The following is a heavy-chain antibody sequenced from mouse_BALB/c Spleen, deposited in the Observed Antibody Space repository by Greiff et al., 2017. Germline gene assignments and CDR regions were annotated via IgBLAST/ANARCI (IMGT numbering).Heavy chain of an antibody. CDR3: ARSNYYGSSYGYFDV. CDR1: GFTFSSYT. J-gene: IGHJ1*01. Sequence: EVKVEESGGGLVQPGGSLKLSCAASGFTFSSYTMSWVRQTPEKRLEWVAYISNGGGSTYYPDTVKGRFTISRDNAKNTLYLQMSSLKSEDTAMYYCARSNYYGSSYGYFDVWGAGTTVTVSS. D-gene: IGHD1-1*01. V-gene: IGHV5-12-2*01. CDR2: ISNGGGST.